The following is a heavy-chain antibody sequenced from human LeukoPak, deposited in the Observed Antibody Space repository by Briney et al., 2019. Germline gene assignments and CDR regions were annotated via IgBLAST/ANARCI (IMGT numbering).Heavy chain of an antibody. CDR1: GFTFSTYS. V-gene: IGHV3-21*01. J-gene: IGHJ4*02. CDR2: ISTSGSYI. Sequence: GGSLRLSCAASGFTFSTYSLNWVRQAPGKGLEWVSSISTSGSYIYHADSVKGRFTISRDNAKNSLYLQMNSLTAEDTAVYYCARPLSRSSQAYCFDYWGQGTLVTVSS. CDR3: ARPLSRSSQAYCFDY. D-gene: IGHD2-21*01.